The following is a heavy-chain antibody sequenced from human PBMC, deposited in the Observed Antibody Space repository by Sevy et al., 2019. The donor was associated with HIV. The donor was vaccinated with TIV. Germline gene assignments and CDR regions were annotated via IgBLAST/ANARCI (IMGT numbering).Heavy chain of an antibody. Sequence: GGSLRLSCAASGFTFSSYWMTWVRQAPGKGLEWVANIKEDGSGKYYVDSVKGRFTISRDNAKNSLYLQMNCLRADDTAVYYCAREGYYYDSSGYYFGGYYFDYWGQGTLVTVSS. CDR3: AREGYYYDSSGYYFGGYYFDY. CDR2: IKEDGSGK. D-gene: IGHD3-22*01. V-gene: IGHV3-7*03. CDR1: GFTFSSYW. J-gene: IGHJ4*02.